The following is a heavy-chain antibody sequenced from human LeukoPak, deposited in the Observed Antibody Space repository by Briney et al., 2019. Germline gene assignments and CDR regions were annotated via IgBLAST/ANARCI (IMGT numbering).Heavy chain of an antibody. Sequence: SETLSLTCTVSGVSISGYYWSWIRQPPGKGLEWIGYIYYSGSTNYNPSLKSRVTISVDTSKNQFSLKLSSVTAADTAVYYCARVWNYYGSGASDYWGQGALVTVSS. J-gene: IGHJ4*02. CDR2: IYYSGST. CDR3: ARVWNYYGSGASDY. CDR1: GVSISGYY. D-gene: IGHD3-10*01. V-gene: IGHV4-59*12.